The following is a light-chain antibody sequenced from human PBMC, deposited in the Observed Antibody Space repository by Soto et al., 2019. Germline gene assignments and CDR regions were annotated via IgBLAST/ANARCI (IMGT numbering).Light chain of an antibody. J-gene: IGLJ2*01. CDR2: GDS. CDR3: QSYDISLSVVV. Sequence: QSVLTQPPSVSGAPGQRVTISCTGGSSNIGAGYDVHWYQQLPGTAPKLLIYGDSNRPSGVPDRFSGSKSGTSASLAIIGLQAEDEADYYCQSYDISLSVVVFGGGTKLTVL. CDR1: SSNIGAGYD. V-gene: IGLV1-40*01.